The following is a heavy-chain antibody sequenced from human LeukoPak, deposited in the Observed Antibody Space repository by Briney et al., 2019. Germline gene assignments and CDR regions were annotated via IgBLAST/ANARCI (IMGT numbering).Heavy chain of an antibody. CDR2: IHTSGTT. D-gene: IGHD1-26*01. J-gene: IGHJ1*01. CDR1: GGSVSNYY. Sequence: SETLSLTCTVSGGSVSNYYWSWIRQPAGEGLQWIGRIHTSGTTNYNPSLESRVTMSVDTSKNQFSLRLSSVTAADTAVYYCARDSGSQGRYFQYWGQGTLVTVSS. V-gene: IGHV4-4*07. CDR3: ARDSGSQGRYFQY.